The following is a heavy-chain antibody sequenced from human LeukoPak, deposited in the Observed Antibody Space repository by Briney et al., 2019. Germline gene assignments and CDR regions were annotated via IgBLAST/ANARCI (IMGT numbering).Heavy chain of an antibody. CDR3: ARGYSGYDFAY. J-gene: IGHJ4*02. CDR1: GYTFTGYY. CDR2: INPNSGNT. D-gene: IGHD5-12*01. Sequence: ASVKVSCKASGYTFTGYYIHWVRQAPGQGLEWMGWINPNSGNTNSAQKFQGRVTMTRDTSITTAYMGLSRLRSDDTAVYYCARGYSGYDFAYWGQGTLVTVSS. V-gene: IGHV1-2*02.